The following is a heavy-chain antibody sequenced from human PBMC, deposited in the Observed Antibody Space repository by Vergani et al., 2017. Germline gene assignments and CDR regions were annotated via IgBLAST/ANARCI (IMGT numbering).Heavy chain of an antibody. CDR1: GFTFSSYW. CDR2: IKQDGSEK. CDR3: ARVSQGKFSGYYFDY. Sequence: EVQLVESGGGLVQPGGSLRLSCAASGFTFSSYWMHWVRQAPGKGLVWVANIKQDGSEKYYVDSVKGRFTISRDNAKNSLYLQMNSLRAEDTAVYYCARVSQGKFSGYYFDYWGQGTLVTVSS. D-gene: IGHD1-26*01. J-gene: IGHJ4*02. V-gene: IGHV3-7*03.